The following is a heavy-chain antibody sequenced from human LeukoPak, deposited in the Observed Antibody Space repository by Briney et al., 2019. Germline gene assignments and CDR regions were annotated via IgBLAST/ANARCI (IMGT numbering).Heavy chain of an antibody. CDR2: ISGSGGST. CDR1: GFTFSSYS. J-gene: IGHJ6*03. CDR3: AKSIRVGALYYYYYMDV. D-gene: IGHD1-26*01. V-gene: IGHV3-23*01. Sequence: GGSLRLSCAASGFTFSSYSMNWVRQAPGKGLEWVSAISGSGGSTYYADSVKGRFTISRDNSKNTLYLQMNSLRAEDTAVYYCAKSIRVGALYYYYYMDVWGKGTTVTISS.